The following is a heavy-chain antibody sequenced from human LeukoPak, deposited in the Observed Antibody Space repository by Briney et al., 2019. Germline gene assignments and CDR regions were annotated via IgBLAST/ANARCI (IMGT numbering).Heavy chain of an antibody. CDR2: INSDGSST. CDR1: GFTFSSYW. CDR3: ARGYSSSWYDLYYFDY. J-gene: IGHJ4*02. Sequence: GGSLRLSCAASGFTFSSYWMHWVRQAPGKGLVWVSRINSDGSSTSYADSVKGRFTISRDNSKNMVYLEMNSLRAEDTAVYYCARGYSSSWYDLYYFDYWGQGTLVTVSS. V-gene: IGHV3-74*01. D-gene: IGHD6-13*01.